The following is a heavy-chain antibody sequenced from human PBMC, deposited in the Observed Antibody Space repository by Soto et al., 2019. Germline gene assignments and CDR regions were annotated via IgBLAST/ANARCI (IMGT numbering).Heavy chain of an antibody. Sequence: GXSVKXSCKASGYTFTRYGISWVRQAPGQGLEWMXWISAXNGNTNYAQKXXGRVTMPXXKSKSTAYMKLRSLRSDNTAVYYCASRGTTNDYWGQGPLVTVSS. D-gene: IGHD4-17*01. CDR1: GYTFTRYG. V-gene: IGHV1-18*01. J-gene: IGHJ4*02. CDR3: ASRGTTNDY. CDR2: ISAXNGNT.